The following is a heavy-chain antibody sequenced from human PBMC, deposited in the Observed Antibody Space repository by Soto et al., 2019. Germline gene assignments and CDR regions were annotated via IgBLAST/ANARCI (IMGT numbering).Heavy chain of an antibody. CDR1: GGSISSYY. Sequence: SETLSLTCTVSGGSISSYYWSWIRQPPGKGLEWIGYIYYSGSTNYNPSLKGRVTISVDTSKNQFSLKLSSVTAADTAVYYCARRRYDYIWGSYRSEYFDYWGQGTLVTVSS. CDR2: IYYSGST. CDR3: ARRRYDYIWGSYRSEYFDY. D-gene: IGHD3-16*02. V-gene: IGHV4-59*08. J-gene: IGHJ4*02.